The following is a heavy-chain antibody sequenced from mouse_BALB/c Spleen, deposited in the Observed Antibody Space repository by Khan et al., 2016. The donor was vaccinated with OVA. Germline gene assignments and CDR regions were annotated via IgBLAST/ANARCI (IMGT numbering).Heavy chain of an antibody. V-gene: IGHV3-2*02. J-gene: IGHJ4*01. CDR1: GYSITSGYA. D-gene: IGHD1-1*01. CDR3: ARKNYYGYAMDY. Sequence: EVQLQESGPGLVKPSQSLSLTCTVTGYSITSGYAWNWIRQFPGNKLECMGYISYSGSTIYNPSLRSRISITRDTSKNKFFLQLNSVTTEATATDYCARKNYYGYAMDYWGQGTSVTVSS. CDR2: ISYSGST.